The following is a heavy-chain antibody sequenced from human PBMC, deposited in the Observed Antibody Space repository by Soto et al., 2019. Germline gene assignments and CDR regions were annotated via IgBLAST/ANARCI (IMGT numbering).Heavy chain of an antibody. V-gene: IGHV3-48*01. J-gene: IGHJ4*02. CDR2: ISSSSSTI. CDR1: WFNFSGFS. Sequence: AWGLHRVPCAAAWFNFSGFSVHRVRQDPGKGLEWVSYISSSSSTIYYADSVKGRFTISRDNAKNSLYLQMNSLRAEDTAVYYCARDHIVATTGPDYFDYWGQGTLVTVSS. CDR3: ARDHIVATTGPDYFDY. D-gene: IGHD5-12*01.